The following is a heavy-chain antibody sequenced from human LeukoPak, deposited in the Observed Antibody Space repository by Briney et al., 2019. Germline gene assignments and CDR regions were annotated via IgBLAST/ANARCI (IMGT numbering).Heavy chain of an antibody. CDR2: INPNSGGT. CDR3: AREQWLVAINDY. D-gene: IGHD6-19*01. V-gene: IGHV1-2*02. Sequence: ASVKVSCKASGYTFTGYYMHWVRQAPGQGLEWMGWINPNSGGTNYAQKFQGRVTMTRDTSISTAYMELSRLRSDDTAVYYCAREQWLVAINDYWGQGTLVIVSS. J-gene: IGHJ4*02. CDR1: GYTFTGYY.